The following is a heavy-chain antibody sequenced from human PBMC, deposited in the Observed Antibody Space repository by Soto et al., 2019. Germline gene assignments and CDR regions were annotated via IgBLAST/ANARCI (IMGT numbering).Heavy chain of an antibody. J-gene: IGHJ5*02. CDR3: ARHGFYGDYASNYFDP. V-gene: IGHV5-51*01. CDR2: IYPGDSDS. Sequence: GETLKISCEGFGYNFATYWIAWVRQMPGKGLEYMGIIYPGDSDSRYSPSFQGQVTFSADKSISTAYMQWSSLKASDTAMYYCARHGFYGDYASNYFDPWGQGTLVTVSS. CDR1: GYNFATYW. D-gene: IGHD4-17*01.